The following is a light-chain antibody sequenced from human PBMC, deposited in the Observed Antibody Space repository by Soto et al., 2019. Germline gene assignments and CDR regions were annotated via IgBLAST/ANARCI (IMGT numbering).Light chain of an antibody. Sequence: DIQMTQSPSSLSASVGDRVTITCRASQTISMYLNWYQQKPGKAPILLISAASSLESGVPSRFSGSRSGTEFTLPISSLQPEDCATYYCQQSYSTPPLTFVGGTKVEIK. CDR3: QQSYSTPPLT. CDR2: AAS. CDR1: QTISMY. J-gene: IGKJ4*01. V-gene: IGKV1-39*01.